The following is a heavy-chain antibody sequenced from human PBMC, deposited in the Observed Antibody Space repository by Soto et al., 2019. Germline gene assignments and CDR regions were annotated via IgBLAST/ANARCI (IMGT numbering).Heavy chain of an antibody. CDR3: AKGGDCSSSICYVDY. Sequence: EVQLLESGGGLVQPGGSLRLSCAASGFTFSRYAMNWVRQAPGKGLEWVSGISVSGGNTYYADSVKGRFTISRDNSKSTLYLQLNSLRAEDTAVYYCAKGGDCSSSICYVDYWGQGTLVTVSS. J-gene: IGHJ4*02. CDR1: GFTFSRYA. CDR2: ISVSGGNT. D-gene: IGHD2-2*01. V-gene: IGHV3-23*01.